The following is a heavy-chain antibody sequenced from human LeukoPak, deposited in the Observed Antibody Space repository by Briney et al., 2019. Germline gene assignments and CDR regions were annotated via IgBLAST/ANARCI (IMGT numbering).Heavy chain of an antibody. V-gene: IGHV4-34*01. Sequence: SETLSLTCAVYGGSFSGYYWSWIRQPPGKGLEWIGEINHSGSTNYNPSLKSRVTISVDTSKNQFSLKLSSVTAADTAVYYCARGSVYYGSGSYEYWGQGTLVSVSS. CDR2: INHSGST. J-gene: IGHJ4*02. D-gene: IGHD3-10*01. CDR1: GGSFSGYY. CDR3: ARGSVYYGSGSYEY.